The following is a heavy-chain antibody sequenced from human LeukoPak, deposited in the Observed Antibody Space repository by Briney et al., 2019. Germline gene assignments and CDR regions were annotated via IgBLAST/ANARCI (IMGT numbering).Heavy chain of an antibody. Sequence: PGGSLRLSCAASGFTFSSNAMTWVRQAPGKGLEWVSIVSDSGGGTYYADSAKGRFTISRDNSKNTLYLQMNSLRVEDTAVYYCAKGGRSGNHESRYYFDYWGQGTLVTVSS. CDR1: GFTFSSNA. CDR3: AKGGRSGNHESRYYFDY. D-gene: IGHD6-19*01. J-gene: IGHJ4*02. CDR2: VSDSGGGT. V-gene: IGHV3-23*01.